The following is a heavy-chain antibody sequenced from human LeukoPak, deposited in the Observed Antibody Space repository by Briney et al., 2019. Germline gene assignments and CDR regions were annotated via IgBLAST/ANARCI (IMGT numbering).Heavy chain of an antibody. CDR3: ARESHGTGDQ. D-gene: IGHD3-10*01. J-gene: IGHJ4*02. V-gene: IGHV3-11*05. Sequence: GGSLRLSCAASGFSFRDYYVSWLRQAPGKGLEWVSYISTDSVYTNYADPVKGRFTISRDNAKNSLYLQLNSLRAEDTAVYYCARESHGTGDQWGQGTLVTVSS. CDR1: GFSFRDYY. CDR2: ISTDSVYT.